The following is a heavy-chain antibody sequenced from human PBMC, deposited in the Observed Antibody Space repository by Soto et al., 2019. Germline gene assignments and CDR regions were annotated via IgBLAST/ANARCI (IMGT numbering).Heavy chain of an antibody. CDR2: INIGDFDI. CDR3: ARHEPPYYSYYGLDV. Sequence: PGESLKISCKASGYSFSTYWIAWVRQMPGQGLEWMGSINIGDFDIRYSPSFQGQVTISADRSISTAYLQWSSLKASDTAIYYCARHEPPYYSYYGLDVWGQGTTVTVSS. J-gene: IGHJ6*02. CDR1: GYSFSTYW. V-gene: IGHV5-51*01.